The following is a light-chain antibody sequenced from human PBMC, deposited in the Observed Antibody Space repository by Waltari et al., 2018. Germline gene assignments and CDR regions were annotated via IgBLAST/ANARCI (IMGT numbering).Light chain of an antibody. Sequence: EIVLTQSPGTLSLSPGETATLSCRASQSVSRALVWYQQKPGQAPRPLIYDASRRAPGIPDRFSGSGSGTDFSLTISRLEPEDFAVYYCQKYERLPATFGQGTKVEIK. CDR3: QKYERLPAT. CDR2: DAS. CDR1: QSVSRA. J-gene: IGKJ1*01. V-gene: IGKV3-20*01.